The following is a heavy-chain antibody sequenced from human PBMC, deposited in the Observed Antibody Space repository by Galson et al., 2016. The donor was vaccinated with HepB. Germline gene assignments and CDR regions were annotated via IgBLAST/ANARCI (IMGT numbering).Heavy chain of an antibody. D-gene: IGHD3-3*02. CDR2: VGSGGSDT. CDR3: AKDRHYWSAIDY. CDR1: GFTFSSTA. V-gene: IGHV3-23*01. J-gene: IGHJ4*02. Sequence: SLRLPCAASGFTFSSTAMAWVRQAPGKGLEWVAGVGSGGSDTHYADLVKGRFTISRDNSNNIVYPQMNNLRAEDTAVYYCAKDRHYWSAIDYWGQGSLVTVSS.